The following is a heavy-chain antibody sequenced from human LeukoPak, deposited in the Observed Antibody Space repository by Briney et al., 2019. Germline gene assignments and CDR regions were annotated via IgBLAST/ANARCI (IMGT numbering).Heavy chain of an antibody. Sequence: PGGSLRLSCAASGFTVRSYYMTWVRQAPGKGLEWVSVFYSGGSTYYADSVKGRFTISRDNSKNTLYLQMNSLRAEDTAVYYCAITSYGSGSYQDSWGQGTLVTVSS. CDR3: AITSYGSGSYQDS. CDR1: GFTVRSYY. CDR2: FYSGGST. D-gene: IGHD3-10*01. J-gene: IGHJ4*02. V-gene: IGHV3-53*01.